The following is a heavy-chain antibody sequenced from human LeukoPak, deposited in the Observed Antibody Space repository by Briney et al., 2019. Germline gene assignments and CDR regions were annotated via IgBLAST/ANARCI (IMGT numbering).Heavy chain of an antibody. CDR1: GFTVSSNY. CDR3: ARDSRYSSSWAPFDY. D-gene: IGHD6-13*01. Sequence: GGSLRLSCAASGFTVSSNYMSWVRQAPGKGLEWVSVIYSGGSTYYADSVKGRFTISRDNPKNTLYLQMNSLRAEDTAVYYCARDSRYSSSWAPFDYWGQGTLVTVSS. V-gene: IGHV3-66*01. J-gene: IGHJ4*02. CDR2: IYSGGST.